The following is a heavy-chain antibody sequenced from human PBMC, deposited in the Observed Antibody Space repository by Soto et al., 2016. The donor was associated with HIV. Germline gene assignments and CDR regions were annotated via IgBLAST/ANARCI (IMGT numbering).Heavy chain of an antibody. CDR2: IIPIFGTA. CDR1: GGTFNSHG. J-gene: IGHJ6*04. CDR3: ARLYDSL. D-gene: IGHD3-22*01. V-gene: IGHV1-69*15. Sequence: QVQLVQSGAEVKKPGSSVKVSCRVSGGTFNSHGISWVRQAPGQGLEWMGRIIPIFGTANYAQKFQGRATITADESTSTAYMELSSLRSEDTAVYYCARLYDSLWGKGTTVTVSS.